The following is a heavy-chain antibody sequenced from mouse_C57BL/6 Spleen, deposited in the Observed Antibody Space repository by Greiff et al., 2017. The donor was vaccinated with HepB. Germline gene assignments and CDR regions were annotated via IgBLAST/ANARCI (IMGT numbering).Heavy chain of an antibody. CDR2: INPNNGGT. CDR3: ARRAIYYGYDGVDY. V-gene: IGHV1-26*01. D-gene: IGHD2-2*01. Sequence: VQLQQSGPELVKPGASVKISCKASGYTFTDYYMNWVKQSHGKSLEWIGDINPNNGGTSYNQKFKGKATLTVDKSSSTAYMELRSLTSEDSAVYYCARRAIYYGYDGVDYWGQGTTLTVSS. J-gene: IGHJ2*01. CDR1: GYTFTDYY.